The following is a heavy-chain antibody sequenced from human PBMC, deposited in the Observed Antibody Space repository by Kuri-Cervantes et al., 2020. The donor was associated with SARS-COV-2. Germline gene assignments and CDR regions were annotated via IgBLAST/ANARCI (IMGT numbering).Heavy chain of an antibody. J-gene: IGHJ6*03. CDR3: AKDQLEQWLVYYYYMGV. CDR1: GFTFSSYA. V-gene: IGHV3-23*01. Sequence: GGSLRLSCAASGFTFSSYAMSWVRQAPGQGLEWVSGISDSGDSTNYADSVKGRFAISRDNSKNTVYLEMDSLRADDTAVYYCAKDQLEQWLVYYYYMGVWGKGTTVTVSS. CDR2: ISDSGDST. D-gene: IGHD6-19*01.